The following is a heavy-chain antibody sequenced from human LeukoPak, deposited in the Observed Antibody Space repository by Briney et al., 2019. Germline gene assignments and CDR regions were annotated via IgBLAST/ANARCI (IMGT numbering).Heavy chain of an antibody. V-gene: IGHV4-59*01. J-gene: IGHJ4*02. CDR2: IYYSGST. D-gene: IGHD3-10*01. Sequence: SETLSLTCTVSGGSISSYYWSRIRQPPGKGLEWIGYIYYSGSTNYNPSLKSRVTISVDTSKNQFSLKLSSVTAADTAVYYCARDLPYYYGSGSLENWGQGTLVTVSS. CDR1: GGSISSYY. CDR3: ARDLPYYYGSGSLEN.